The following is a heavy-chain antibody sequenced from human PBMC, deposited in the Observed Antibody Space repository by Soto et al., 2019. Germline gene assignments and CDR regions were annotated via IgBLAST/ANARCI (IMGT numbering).Heavy chain of an antibody. CDR3: ARHRWGSGSYSGLLDF. CDR2: VHYSGSA. D-gene: IGHD3-10*01. J-gene: IGHJ4*02. Sequence: ASETLSLTCSVSGGSISTSSYFWGWIRQPPGKGLEWVGAVHYSGSANYRSSLQSRVTISVDTSQNQFSLRLRFVTAADTAVYYCARHRWGSGSYSGLLDFWGQGALVTGSS. V-gene: IGHV4-39*01. CDR1: GGSISTSSYF.